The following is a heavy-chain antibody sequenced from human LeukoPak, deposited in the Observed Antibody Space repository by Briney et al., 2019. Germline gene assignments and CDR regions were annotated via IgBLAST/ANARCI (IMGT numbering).Heavy chain of an antibody. CDR3: ARTGILTGYYDY. CDR1: GGSISSGDYY. J-gene: IGHJ4*02. Sequence: SETLSLTCTVSGGSISSGDYYWSWIRQPPGKGLEWIGYIYYSGSTYYNPSLKSRVTISVDRSKNQFSLKLSSVTAADTAVYYCARTGILTGYYDYWGQGTLVTVPS. V-gene: IGHV4-30-4*01. CDR2: IYYSGST. D-gene: IGHD3-9*01.